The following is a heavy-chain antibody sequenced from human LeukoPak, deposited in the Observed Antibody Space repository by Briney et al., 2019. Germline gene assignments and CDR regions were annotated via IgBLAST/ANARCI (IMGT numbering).Heavy chain of an antibody. V-gene: IGHV1-69*05. CDR1: GGTFSSYA. J-gene: IGHJ4*02. CDR3: ARDRDYDSSGGEDYFDY. Sequence: ASVKVSXKASGGTFSSYAISWVRQAPGQGLEWMGGIIPIFGTANYAQKFQGRVTITTDESTSTAYMELSSLRSEDTAVYYCARDRDYDSSGGEDYFDYWGQGTLVTVSS. CDR2: IIPIFGTA. D-gene: IGHD3-22*01.